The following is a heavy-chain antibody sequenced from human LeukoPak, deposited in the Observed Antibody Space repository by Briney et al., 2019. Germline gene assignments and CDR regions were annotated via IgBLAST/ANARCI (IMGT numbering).Heavy chain of an antibody. CDR1: GFTFGSYE. Sequence: PGGSLRLSCAASGFTFGSYEMNWVRQAPGKGLEWVSYISSSGSTIYYADSVKGRFTISRDNAKNSLYLQMNSLRAEDTAVYYCARDNYDSSGYYFDWGQGTLVTVSS. J-gene: IGHJ4*02. CDR3: ARDNYDSSGYYFD. V-gene: IGHV3-48*03. D-gene: IGHD3-22*01. CDR2: ISSSGSTI.